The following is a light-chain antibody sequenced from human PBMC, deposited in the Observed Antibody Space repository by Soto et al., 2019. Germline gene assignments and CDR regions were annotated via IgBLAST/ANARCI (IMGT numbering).Light chain of an antibody. CDR3: QQYSSSPFT. J-gene: IGKJ3*01. CDR2: GSS. CDR1: QSVSSSY. Sequence: EIVLTQSPGTLSLSPGERATLSCRASQSVSSSYLAWYQQKPGQAPSLLIYGSSSRTTSIPDRCSGSAAGTDFTLTISRLEPEVFAVYCWQQYSSSPFTFGPGTKVDIK. V-gene: IGKV3-20*01.